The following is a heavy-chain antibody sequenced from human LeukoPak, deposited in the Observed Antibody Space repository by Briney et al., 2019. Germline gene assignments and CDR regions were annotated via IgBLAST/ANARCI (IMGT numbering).Heavy chain of an antibody. J-gene: IGHJ4*02. CDR3: ARDRLWFGESD. Sequence: SETLSLTCAVSGGSFSGYYWTWIRQHPGKGLEWIGYIYYSGSTYYNPSLKSRVTISVDTSKNQFSLKLSSVTAADTAVYYCARDRLWFGESDWGQGTLVTVSS. D-gene: IGHD3-10*01. CDR2: IYYSGST. V-gene: IGHV4-31*11. CDR1: GGSFSGYY.